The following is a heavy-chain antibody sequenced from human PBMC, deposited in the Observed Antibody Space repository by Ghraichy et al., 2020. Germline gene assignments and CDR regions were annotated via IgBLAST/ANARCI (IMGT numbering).Heavy chain of an antibody. D-gene: IGHD3-3*01. J-gene: IGHJ4*02. CDR1: GFTFSSYW. V-gene: IGHV3-74*01. CDR2: INLDGNFA. Sequence: GGSLRLSCAASGFTFSSYWMHWVRQAPGTGLVWVSRINLDGNFASYEDSVKGRFTVSRDNAKNTLYLQMNSLRVEDTAVYYCVRDLTISDYWGQGTLVTVSS. CDR3: VRDLTISDY.